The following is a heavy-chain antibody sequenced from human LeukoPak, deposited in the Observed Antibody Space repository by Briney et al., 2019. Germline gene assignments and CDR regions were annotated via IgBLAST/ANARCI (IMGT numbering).Heavy chain of an antibody. CDR2: IWYDGSNK. Sequence: PGGSLRLSCAASGFTFSSYGMHWVRQAPGKGLGWVAVIWYDGSNKYYADSVKGRFTISRDNSKNTLYLQMNSLRAEDTAVYYCARDGYSSSWYYFDYWGQGTLVTVSS. J-gene: IGHJ4*02. V-gene: IGHV3-33*01. CDR3: ARDGYSSSWYYFDY. D-gene: IGHD6-13*01. CDR1: GFTFSSYG.